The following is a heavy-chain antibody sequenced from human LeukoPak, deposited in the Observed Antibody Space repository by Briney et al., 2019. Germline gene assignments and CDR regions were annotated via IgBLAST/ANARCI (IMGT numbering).Heavy chain of an antibody. J-gene: IGHJ4*02. CDR1: GFTFSDYY. CDR3: AKDTGYYYDSSGYFGY. Sequence: GGSLRLSCAASGFTFSDYYMSWIRQAPGKGLEWVSYISSSGSTIYYADSVKGRFTISRDNAKNSLYLQMNSLRAEDTALYYCAKDTGYYYDSSGYFGYWGQGTLVTVSS. D-gene: IGHD3-22*01. CDR2: ISSSGSTI. V-gene: IGHV3-11*01.